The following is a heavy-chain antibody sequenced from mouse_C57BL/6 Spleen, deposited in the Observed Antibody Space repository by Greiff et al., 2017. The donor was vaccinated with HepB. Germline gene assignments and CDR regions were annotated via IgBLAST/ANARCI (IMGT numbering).Heavy chain of an antibody. CDR1: GFTFSSYG. V-gene: IGHV5-6*02. J-gene: IGHJ2*01. D-gene: IGHD4-1*01. CDR2: ISSGGSYT. CDR3: ARRDWADY. Sequence: DVMLVESGGDLVKPGGSLKLSCAASGFTFSSYGMSWVRQTPDKRLEWVATISSGGSYTYYPDSVKGRFPISRDNAKNTLYLQMSSLKSEDTAMYYCARRDWADYWGQGTTLTVSS.